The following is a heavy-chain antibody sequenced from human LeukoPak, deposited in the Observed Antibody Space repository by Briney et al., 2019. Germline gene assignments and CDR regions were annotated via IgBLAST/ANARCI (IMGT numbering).Heavy chain of an antibody. CDR1: GFTFSSYS. Sequence: GGSLRFSCAASGFTFSSYSMNWVRQAPGKGLECVSSISSSSSYIYYADSVKGRFTISRDNAKNSLYLQMNSLRAEDTAVYYYARGPQYQQIDYWGQGTLVTVSS. J-gene: IGHJ4*02. CDR2: ISSSSSYI. V-gene: IGHV3-21*01. CDR3: ARGPQYQQIDY. D-gene: IGHD2-2*01.